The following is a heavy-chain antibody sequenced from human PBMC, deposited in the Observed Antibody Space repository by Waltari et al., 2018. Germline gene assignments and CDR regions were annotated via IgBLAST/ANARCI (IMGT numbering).Heavy chain of an antibody. V-gene: IGHV3-48*03. CDR3: VRVASRRAGGDY. CDR1: GFTLRDYE. CDR2: SSSTGSII. Sequence: EVQLVEPGGNLVQPGGPLRLSCEASGFTLRDYEMNWVRQAPGEGLEWVAYSSSTGSIIYYADSVKGRFTNSRDNAKNSLFLQMNSLRADDAAVYYCVRVASRRAGGDYWGQGTLVTVSS. J-gene: IGHJ4*02.